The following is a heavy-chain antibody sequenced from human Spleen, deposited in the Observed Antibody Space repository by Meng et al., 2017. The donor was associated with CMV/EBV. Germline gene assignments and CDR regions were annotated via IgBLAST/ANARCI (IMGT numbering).Heavy chain of an antibody. CDR3: ARGRGDIVVVPAAPRGTFDY. CDR2: INHSGST. J-gene: IGHJ4*02. CDR1: FRGYY. V-gene: IGHV4-34*01. D-gene: IGHD2-2*01. Sequence: FRGYYWSWIRQPPGKGLEWIGEINHSGSTNYNPSLKSRVTISVDTSKNQFSLKLSSVTAADTAVYYCARGRGDIVVVPAAPRGTFDYWGQGTLVTVSS.